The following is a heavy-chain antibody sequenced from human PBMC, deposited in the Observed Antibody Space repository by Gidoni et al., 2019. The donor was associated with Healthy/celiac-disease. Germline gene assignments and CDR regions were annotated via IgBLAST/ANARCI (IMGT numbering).Heavy chain of an antibody. Sequence: EVQQLDSGGGLVQPGGSLRLSCAASGFTFSSYAMSWVRQASGKGLEWVSAISGSGGSTYYADSVKGRFTISRDNSKNTLYLQMNSLRAEDTAVYYCAKESTLVPAAIDVDYWGQGTLVTVSS. CDR1: GFTFSSYA. D-gene: IGHD2-2*01. CDR3: AKESTLVPAAIDVDY. J-gene: IGHJ4*02. CDR2: ISGSGGST. V-gene: IGHV3-23*01.